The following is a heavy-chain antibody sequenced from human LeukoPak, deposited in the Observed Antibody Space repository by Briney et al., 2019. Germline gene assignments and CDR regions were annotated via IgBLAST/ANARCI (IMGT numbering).Heavy chain of an antibody. CDR1: GGSISSSSYY. D-gene: IGHD6-13*01. V-gene: IGHV4-39*01. CDR2: IYYSGST. J-gene: IGHJ4*02. Sequence: SGTLSLTCAVSGGSISSSSYYWGWIRQPPGKGLEWIGSIYYSGSTYYNPSLKSRVTISVDTSKNQFSLKLSSVTAADTAVYYCARRAFGSSWYYWGQGTLVTVSS. CDR3: ARRAFGSSWYY.